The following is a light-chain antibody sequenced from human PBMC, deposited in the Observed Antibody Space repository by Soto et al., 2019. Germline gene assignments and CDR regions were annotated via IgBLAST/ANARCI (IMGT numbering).Light chain of an antibody. V-gene: IGLV2-8*01. Sequence: QSALTQPPSASGSPGQSVTISCTGTSSDVGAYIFVSWYQQHPGKAPKLMVYDVNRRPPGVPDRFFGSKSGNTASLTVSGLQAADEADYFCKSYAGSNTYVFGSGTKLTVL. J-gene: IGLJ1*01. CDR3: KSYAGSNTYV. CDR1: SSDVGAYIF. CDR2: DVN.